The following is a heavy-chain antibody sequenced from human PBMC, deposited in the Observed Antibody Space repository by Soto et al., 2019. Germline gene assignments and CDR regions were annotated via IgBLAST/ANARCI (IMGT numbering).Heavy chain of an antibody. D-gene: IGHD3-16*01. CDR1: GGSISSSGYY. Sequence: PXETLSLTCTVSGGSISSSGYYWGWIRQPPGKGLEWIGSIYYSGSTYYNPSLKSRVTISVDTSKNQFSLKLSSVTAADTAVYYSATHRTYMGPGDKRAWFDPWGQGTPVTVSS. CDR3: ATHRTYMGPGDKRAWFDP. CDR2: IYYSGST. V-gene: IGHV4-39*01. J-gene: IGHJ5*02.